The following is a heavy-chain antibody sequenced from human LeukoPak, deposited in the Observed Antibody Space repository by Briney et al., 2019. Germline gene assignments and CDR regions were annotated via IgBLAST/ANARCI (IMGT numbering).Heavy chain of an antibody. J-gene: IGHJ4*02. Sequence: SETLSLTCAVYGGSFSGYYWSWIRQPPGKGLEWIGEINHSGSTNHNPSLKSRVTISVDTSKNQFSLKLSSVTAADTAVYYCARRSLYGSGARFDYWGQGTLVTVSS. V-gene: IGHV4-34*01. CDR2: INHSGST. D-gene: IGHD3-10*01. CDR3: ARRSLYGSGARFDY. CDR1: GGSFSGYY.